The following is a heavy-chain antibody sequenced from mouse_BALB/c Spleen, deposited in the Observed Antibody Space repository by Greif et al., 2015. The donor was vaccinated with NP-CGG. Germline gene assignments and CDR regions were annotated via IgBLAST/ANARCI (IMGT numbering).Heavy chain of an antibody. CDR3: AVYDGYYYYAMDY. CDR1: GYTFTSYW. Sequence: QVQLQQSGAELVKPGASVKLSCKASGYTFTSYWMHWVKQRPGQGLEWIGEINPSNGRTNYNEKFKSKATLTVDKSSSTAYMQLSSLTSEDSAVYYCAVYDGYYYYAMDYWSQGTSVTVSS. CDR2: INPSNGRT. V-gene: IGHV1S81*02. D-gene: IGHD2-3*01. J-gene: IGHJ4*01.